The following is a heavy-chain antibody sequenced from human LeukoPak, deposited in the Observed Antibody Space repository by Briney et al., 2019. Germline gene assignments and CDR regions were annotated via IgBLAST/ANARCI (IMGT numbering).Heavy chain of an antibody. D-gene: IGHD6-13*01. Sequence: AGGSLRLSCAASGFTFSSYSMNWVRQAPGKGLVWVSRINSDGSSTIYADSVKGRFTMSRDNAKNTLYLQMNSVRAEDTAVYYCAKSHTSYSSSWSVSYYFDSWGQGALVTVSS. CDR1: GFTFSSYS. V-gene: IGHV3-74*01. J-gene: IGHJ4*02. CDR3: AKSHTSYSSSWSVSYYFDS. CDR2: INSDGSST.